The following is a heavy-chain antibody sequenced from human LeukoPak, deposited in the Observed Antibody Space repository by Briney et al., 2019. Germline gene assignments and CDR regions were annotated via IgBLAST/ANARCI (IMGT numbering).Heavy chain of an antibody. CDR3: ARASGVWLGY. Sequence: SETLSLTCAVYGGSFSGYYWSWIRQPPGKGLEWIGEINHSGSTNYNPSLKSRVTISVDTSKNQFSLKLSSVTAAATAVYYCARASGVWLGYWGQGTLVTVSS. V-gene: IGHV4-34*01. CDR2: INHSGST. D-gene: IGHD3-22*01. J-gene: IGHJ4*02. CDR1: GGSFSGYY.